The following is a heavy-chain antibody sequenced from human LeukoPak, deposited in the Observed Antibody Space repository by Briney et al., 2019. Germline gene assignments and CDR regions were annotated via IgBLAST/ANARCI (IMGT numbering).Heavy chain of an antibody. CDR1: GGSNSSYY. CDR2: IYTSGST. J-gene: IGHJ4*02. D-gene: IGHD6-13*01. CDR3: ARAGAVAGLGLFDY. Sequence: KPSETLSLTCTVSGGSNSSYYWSWIRQPAGKGLEWIGRIYTSGSTNYNPSLKSRVTMSVDTSKNQFSLKLSSVTAADTAVYYCARAGAVAGLGLFDYWGQGTLVTVSS. V-gene: IGHV4-4*07.